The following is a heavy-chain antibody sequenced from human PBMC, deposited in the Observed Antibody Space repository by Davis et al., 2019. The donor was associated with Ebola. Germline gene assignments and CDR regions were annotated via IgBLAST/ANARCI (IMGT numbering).Heavy chain of an antibody. D-gene: IGHD3-10*01. CDR3: TRDLYGSGGDWFDP. J-gene: IGHJ5*02. CDR2: ISSPSRSYI. CDR1: GFTLSDFD. Sequence: PGGSLRLSCAASGFTLSDFDMNWVRLAPGKGLEWVASISSPSRSYIFYAESVKGRFTISRDNAKDLVLLQMSSLRVEDTGIYYCTRDLYGSGGDWFDPWGQGTLVTVSS. V-gene: IGHV3-21*01.